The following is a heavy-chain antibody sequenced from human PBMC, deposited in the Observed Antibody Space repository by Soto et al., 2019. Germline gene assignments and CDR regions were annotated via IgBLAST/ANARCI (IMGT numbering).Heavy chain of an antibody. J-gene: IGHJ4*02. D-gene: IGHD3-16*01. V-gene: IGHV1-18*01. CDR3: ARDRDYSPTDAAIDY. CDR2: ISGYNGYT. Sequence: QVQLMQSGAEVRRPGTSMRISCTTSGYNFNTYGIIWVRQAPGQGLEWMGWISGYNGYTKYAQNFADTVTLSTAPSTSTPFLKLRNLRSGDTALYFCARDRDYSPTDAAIDYWGQGTLVTFPS. CDR1: GYNFNTYG.